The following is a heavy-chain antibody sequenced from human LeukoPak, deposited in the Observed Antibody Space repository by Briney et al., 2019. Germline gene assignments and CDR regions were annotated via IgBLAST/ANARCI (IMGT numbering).Heavy chain of an antibody. J-gene: IGHJ4*02. CDR3: ARAGYSYGYVDY. CDR1: GGSISSSSYY. D-gene: IGHD5-18*01. V-gene: IGHV4-39*06. Sequence: SETLSLTCTVSGGSISSSSYYWGWIRQPPGKGLEWIGSIYYSGSTWSSLKSRVTISIDTSKNKFPLKLSSVTAADTAVYYCARAGYSYGYVDYWGQGTLVTVSS. CDR2: IYYSGST.